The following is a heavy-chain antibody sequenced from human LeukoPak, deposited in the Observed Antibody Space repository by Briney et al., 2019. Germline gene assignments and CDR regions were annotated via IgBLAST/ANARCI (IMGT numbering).Heavy chain of an antibody. CDR3: AHNGLYH. CDR2: TYWNDDQ. D-gene: IGHD2-2*03. Sequence: SGPTLVKPTQALTLTCTFSGFSLSTSGVGVAWMRQSPGQAPEWLAVTYWNDDQRYSPSLKSRLTITKDTSKNQVVLTMTNMDPADTATYHCAHNGLYHWGQGTLVTVSS. V-gene: IGHV2-5*01. J-gene: IGHJ5*02. CDR1: GFSLSTSGVG.